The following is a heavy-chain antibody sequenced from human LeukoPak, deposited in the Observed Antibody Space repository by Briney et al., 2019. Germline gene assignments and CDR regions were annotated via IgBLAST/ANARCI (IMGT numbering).Heavy chain of an antibody. CDR1: GGSISSYY. CDR2: ISYSGGS. J-gene: IGHJ4*02. Sequence: SETLSLTCTVSGGSISSYYWSWIRQPPGKGLEWIGYISYSGGSNYNPSLKSRVTISIDTSKNHFSLQLSSVIAADTAVYYCARLVMAFDFWGQGALVTVSS. CDR3: ARLVMAFDF. D-gene: IGHD2/OR15-2a*01. V-gene: IGHV4-59*08.